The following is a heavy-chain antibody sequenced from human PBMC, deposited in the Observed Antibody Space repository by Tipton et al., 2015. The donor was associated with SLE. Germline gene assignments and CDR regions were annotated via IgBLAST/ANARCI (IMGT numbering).Heavy chain of an antibody. Sequence: TLSLTCTVSGGSISSSSYYWGWIRQPPGKGLEWIGSIYYSGSTYYNPSLKSRLIMSIDASKNQFSLKLSSVTAADTAVYYCASGGGYSYAPYWGQGTLVTVSS. CDR1: GGSISSSSYY. CDR2: IYYSGST. V-gene: IGHV4-39*07. CDR3: ASGGGYSYAPY. D-gene: IGHD5-18*01. J-gene: IGHJ4*02.